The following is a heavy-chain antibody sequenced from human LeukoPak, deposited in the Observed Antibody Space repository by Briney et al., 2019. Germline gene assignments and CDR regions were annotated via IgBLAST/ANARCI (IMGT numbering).Heavy chain of an antibody. Sequence: SVKVSCKASGGTFSSYVISWVRQAPGQGLEWMGGIIPIFGTASYAQRLQGRVTITGEESTSTGYMELSSLRSEDTAVYYCARKWRRWLREKEYDALDVWGQGTRVTVSS. V-gene: IGHV1-69*13. CDR3: ARKWRRWLREKEYDALDV. CDR2: IIPIFGTA. CDR1: GGTFSSYV. J-gene: IGHJ3*01. D-gene: IGHD5-24*01.